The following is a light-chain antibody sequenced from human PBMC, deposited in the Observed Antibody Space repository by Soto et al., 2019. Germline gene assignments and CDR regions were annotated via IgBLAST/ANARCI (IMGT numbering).Light chain of an antibody. V-gene: IGKV3-15*01. J-gene: IGKJ5*01. CDR3: QQYSSSPS. CDR2: GAS. CDR1: QSVSTN. Sequence: EIVMTQSPTTLSVSPGERATLSCRASQSVSTNLAWYQQKPGQVPSLLIYGASTRASGIPARFSGSGSGTEFTLTTGSLQSEDFAVYYCQQYSSSPSFGQGTRLEIK.